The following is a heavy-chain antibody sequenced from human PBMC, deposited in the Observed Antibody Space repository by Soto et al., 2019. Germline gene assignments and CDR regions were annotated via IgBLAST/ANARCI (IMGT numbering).Heavy chain of an antibody. V-gene: IGHV1-3*01. CDR3: GRAWSITMVRGAPGRLNWFDP. J-gene: IGHJ5*02. CDR1: GYTFTSYA. D-gene: IGHD3-10*01. CDR2: INAGNGNT. Sequence: QVRLVQSGAEVKKPGASVKVSCRASGYTFTSYAMHWVRQAPGQRPEWMGWINAGNGNTKYSQKFKGRVTITRDTTASTAYMGLSSLRSEDTAVYYCGRAWSITMVRGAPGRLNWFDPWGQGTLVTVSS.